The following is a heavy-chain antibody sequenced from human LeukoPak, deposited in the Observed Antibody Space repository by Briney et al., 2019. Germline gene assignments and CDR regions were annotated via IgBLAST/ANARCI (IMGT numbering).Heavy chain of an antibody. CDR3: AKGGPVAASVYWYFDL. CDR1: GFTFSSYA. V-gene: IGHV3-23*01. D-gene: IGHD6-25*01. Sequence: PGGSLRLSCAASGFTFSSYAMSWVRQAPGKGLEWVSSIGGSGDSTFYADSVKGRFTISRDNSKNTLYLQMSSLKDADSAVYFCAKGGPVAASVYWYFDLWGRGALVTVSS. CDR2: IGGSGDST. J-gene: IGHJ2*01.